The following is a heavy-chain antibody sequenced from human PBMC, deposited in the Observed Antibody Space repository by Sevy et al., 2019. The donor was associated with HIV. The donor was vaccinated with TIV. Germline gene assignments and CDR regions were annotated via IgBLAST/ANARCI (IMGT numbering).Heavy chain of an antibody. CDR2: ISYDGSNK. V-gene: IGHV3-30-3*01. CDR3: ARGEGSTYYYDSSGYLYASDI. D-gene: IGHD3-22*01. Sequence: GGSLRLSCAASGFTFSSYAMHWVRQAPGKGLEWVAVISYDGSNKYYADSVKGRFTISRDNSKNTLYLQMNSLRAEDTAVYYCARGEGSTYYYDSSGYLYASDIWGQGTMVTVSS. J-gene: IGHJ3*02. CDR1: GFTFSSYA.